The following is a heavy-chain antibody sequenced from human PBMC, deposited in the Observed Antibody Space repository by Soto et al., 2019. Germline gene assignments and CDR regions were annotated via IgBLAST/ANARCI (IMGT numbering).Heavy chain of an antibody. CDR1: GGSISSGGYS. D-gene: IGHD2-2*01. CDR2: IYHSGST. V-gene: IGHV4-30-2*01. CDR3: ARVPDR. Sequence: PSETLFLTCAVSGGSISSGGYSWSWIRQPPGKGLEWIGYIYHSGSTYYNPSLKSRVTISVDRSKNQFSLKLSSVTAEDTAVYYCARVPDRWGQGTLDTVSS. J-gene: IGHJ5*02.